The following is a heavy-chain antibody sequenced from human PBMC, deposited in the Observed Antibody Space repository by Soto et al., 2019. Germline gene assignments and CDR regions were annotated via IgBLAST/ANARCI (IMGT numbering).Heavy chain of an antibody. V-gene: IGHV3-30*18. CDR3: ANIPYSWNGADAFDI. J-gene: IGHJ3*02. CDR1: GFTLSSYG. D-gene: IGHD1-1*01. Sequence: QVQLVESGGGVVQPGRSLRLSCAASGFTLSSYGMHWVRQAPGKGLEWVAVISYDGSNKYYADSVKDRFTISRDNSKNTVYLQMNSLRAEDTAVYYCANIPYSWNGADAFDIWGQGTLVTVSS. CDR2: ISYDGSNK.